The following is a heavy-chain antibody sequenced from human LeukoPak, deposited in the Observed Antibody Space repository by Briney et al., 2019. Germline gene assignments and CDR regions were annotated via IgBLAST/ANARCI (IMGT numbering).Heavy chain of an antibody. D-gene: IGHD3-22*01. CDR1: GGSISSGSYY. CDR2: IYTSGST. J-gene: IGHJ4*02. CDR3: ARDGYYYDSSGYGLDY. Sequence: SETLSLTCTVSGGSISSGSYYWSWIRQPAGKGLEWIGRIYTSGSTHYNPSLKSRVTISVDTSKNQFSLKLSSVTAADTAVYYCARDGYYYDSSGYGLDYWGQGTLVTVSS. V-gene: IGHV4-61*02.